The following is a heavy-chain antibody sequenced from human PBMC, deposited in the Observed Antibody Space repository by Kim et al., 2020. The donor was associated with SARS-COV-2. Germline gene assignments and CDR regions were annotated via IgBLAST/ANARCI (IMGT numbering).Heavy chain of an antibody. V-gene: IGHV3-23*01. CDR2: ISGSGGST. J-gene: IGHJ4*02. CDR3: AKDPGTITFGGVIVIGAFDY. D-gene: IGHD3-16*02. Sequence: GGSLRLSCAASGFTFSSYAMSWVRQAPGKGLEWVSAISGSGGSTYYADSVKGRFTISRDNSKNTLYLQMNSLRAEATAVYYCAKDPGTITFGGVIVIGAFDYWGQGTLVTVSS. CDR1: GFTFSSYA.